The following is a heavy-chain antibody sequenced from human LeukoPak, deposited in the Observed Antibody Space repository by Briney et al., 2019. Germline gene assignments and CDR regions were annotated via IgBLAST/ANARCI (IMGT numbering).Heavy chain of an antibody. CDR1: GVSISSGGYY. Sequence: SETLCLTCTVSGVSISSGGYYWSWIRQHPGKGLEWIVYIYYSGSTYYNPSLKSRVTISVDTSNKQFSLMLSSVTAANTAGYYCARDKVGATNYYYYGMDVWGQGTTVTVSS. CDR2: IYYSGST. V-gene: IGHV4-31*03. J-gene: IGHJ6*02. CDR3: ARDKVGATNYYYYGMDV. D-gene: IGHD1-26*01.